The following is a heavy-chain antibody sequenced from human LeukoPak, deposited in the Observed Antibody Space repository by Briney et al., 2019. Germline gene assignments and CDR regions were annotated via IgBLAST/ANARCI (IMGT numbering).Heavy chain of an antibody. CDR2: ISSSSSTI. J-gene: IGHJ4*02. D-gene: IGHD3-16*02. CDR3: ARGSYYFDY. CDR1: GSTFNTYI. Sequence: GGSLRLSCAASGSTFNTYIINWVRQAPGKGLEWVSYISSSSSTIYYADSVKGRFTISRDNAKNSLYLQMNSLRAEDTAVYYCARGSYYFDYWGQGTLVTVSS. V-gene: IGHV3-48*01.